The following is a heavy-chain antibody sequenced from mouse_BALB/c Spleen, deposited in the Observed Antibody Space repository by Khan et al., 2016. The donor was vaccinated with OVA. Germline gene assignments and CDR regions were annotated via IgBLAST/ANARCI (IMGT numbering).Heavy chain of an antibody. CDR2: VDPFSGGT. V-gene: IGHV1S135*01. CDR3: TRHGYVAWFTY. CDR1: GYSFTTYY. D-gene: IGHD2-2*01. Sequence: VQLQQSGPELMKPGASVKISCKASGYSFTTYYLHWVMQSHGESLEWIGYVDPFSGGTTYNQKFKGKATLTVDKSSSTAYMHLSNRTSEDSAVYYCTRHGYVAWFTYWGQGTLVTVSA. J-gene: IGHJ3*01.